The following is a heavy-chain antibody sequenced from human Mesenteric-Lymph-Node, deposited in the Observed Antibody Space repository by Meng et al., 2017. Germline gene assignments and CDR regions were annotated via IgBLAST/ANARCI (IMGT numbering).Heavy chain of an antibody. V-gene: IGHV1-69*06. Sequence: QVLQAGAGAKKKRSGAKVYVKGYAGGFSCYGNSRDRKAHGQGLGWMGRIIPIFGTANYEQTFQVRVRITADKDTCIGYMYLGRLRSEDTAVYVCASGGDSSGYAELGGDYWGQGTLVTVSS. D-gene: IGHD3-22*01. J-gene: IGHJ4*02. CDR3: ASGGDSSGYAELGGDY. CDR2: IIPIFGTA. CDR1: AGGFSCYG.